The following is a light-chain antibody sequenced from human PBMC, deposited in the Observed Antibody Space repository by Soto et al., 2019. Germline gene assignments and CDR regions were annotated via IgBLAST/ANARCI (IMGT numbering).Light chain of an antibody. CDR2: GAS. CDR3: QQYAGSPWT. J-gene: IGKJ1*01. CDR1: QTVRSNY. V-gene: IGKV3-20*01. Sequence: ETVLTQSPGTLSLSPGERATLSCRASQTVRSNYLAWYRQTPGQAPRLLIYGASHRAPGIADRFRGGGSGTAFTLLISRRQPEEFALYYCQQYAGSPWTFGQGTKVEIK.